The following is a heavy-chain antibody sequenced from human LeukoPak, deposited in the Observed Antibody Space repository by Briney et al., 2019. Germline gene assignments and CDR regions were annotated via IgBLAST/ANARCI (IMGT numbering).Heavy chain of an antibody. CDR1: GFTFSSYS. Sequence: GGSLRLSCAASGFTFSSYSMNWVRQAPGKGLDWVSYISSSSSTIYYADSVKGRFTISRDNAKNSLYLQMNSLRAEDTAVYYFARDDWGSRLWYYWGQGTPVTVSS. J-gene: IGHJ4*02. CDR3: ARDDWGSRLWYY. V-gene: IGHV3-48*01. CDR2: ISSSSSTI. D-gene: IGHD7-27*01.